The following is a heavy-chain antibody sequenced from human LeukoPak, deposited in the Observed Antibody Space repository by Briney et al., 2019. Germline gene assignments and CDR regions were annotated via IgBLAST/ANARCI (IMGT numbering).Heavy chain of an antibody. CDR3: VRQFAS. V-gene: IGHV3-48*01. Sequence: GGSLGLSCAASGFTFSDHIMNWVRQLPGKRLEWVAYVSGSGSTVYYADSVKGRFTISRDNGKSSLYLQMNSLRVEDAALYYCVRQFASWGQGTLVTVSS. CDR1: GFTFSDHI. J-gene: IGHJ4*02. CDR2: VSGSGSTV.